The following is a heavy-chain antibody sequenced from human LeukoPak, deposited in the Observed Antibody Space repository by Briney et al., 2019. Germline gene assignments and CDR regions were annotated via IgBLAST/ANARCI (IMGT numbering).Heavy chain of an antibody. D-gene: IGHD6-25*01. V-gene: IGHV3-74*01. J-gene: IGHJ6*03. CDR2: INSDGSVT. Sequence: GGSLRLSCAASGFTFSTYWMHWVRQAPGKGLVWVSRINSDGSVTTYADSVKGRFTTSRDNAKNTLFLQMNSLRAEDTAVYYCARAQTFSSGYYYYYMDVWGKGTTVTVSS. CDR1: GFTFSTYW. CDR3: ARAQTFSSGYYYYYMDV.